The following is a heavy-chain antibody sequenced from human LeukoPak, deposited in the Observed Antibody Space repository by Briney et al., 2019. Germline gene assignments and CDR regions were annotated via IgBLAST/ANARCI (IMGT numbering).Heavy chain of an antibody. CDR3: ARDRGCTSSSCYERGWFDD. CDR2: ITWNGGGT. V-gene: IGHV3-20*04. D-gene: IGHD2-2*01. Sequence: GGSLRLSCAASGFVFDDFGMAWVRQAPGKRLEWVCGITWNGGGTSYARSMNGRFTIFRDNAKNSLYLEMNSVREEDTAFYYCARDRGCTSSSCYERGWFDDWGQGTLVTVSS. CDR1: GFVFDDFG. J-gene: IGHJ5*02.